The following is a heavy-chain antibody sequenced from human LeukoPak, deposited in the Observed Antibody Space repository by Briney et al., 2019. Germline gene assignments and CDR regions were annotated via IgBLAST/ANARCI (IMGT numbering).Heavy chain of an antibody. CDR3: ARDLELFSGSGYLN. CDR1: GFTFSSYA. Sequence: AGGSLRLSCAASGFTFSSYAMHWVRQAPGKGLEWVAVISYDGSNKYYADSVKGRFTISRDNAKNSLYLQMNSLRAEDTAVYYCARDLELFSGSGYLNWGQGTLVTVSS. J-gene: IGHJ4*02. V-gene: IGHV3-30*04. D-gene: IGHD3-22*01. CDR2: ISYDGSNK.